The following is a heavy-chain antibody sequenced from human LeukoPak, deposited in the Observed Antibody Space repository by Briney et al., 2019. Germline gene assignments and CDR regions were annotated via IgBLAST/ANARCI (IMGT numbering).Heavy chain of an antibody. J-gene: IGHJ4*02. CDR1: GYTFTSYG. Sequence: ASVKVSCKASGYTFTSYGISWVRQTPGQGLEWMGWISAYNGNTNYAQKLQGRVTMTTDTSTSTAYMELRSLRSDDMAVYYCARAVGNALVVVAATHLGYWGQGTLVTVSS. D-gene: IGHD2-15*01. CDR3: ARAVGNALVVVAATHLGY. V-gene: IGHV1-18*03. CDR2: ISAYNGNT.